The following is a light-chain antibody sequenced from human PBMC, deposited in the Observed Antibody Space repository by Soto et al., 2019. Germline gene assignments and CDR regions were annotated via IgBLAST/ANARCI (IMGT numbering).Light chain of an antibody. V-gene: IGLV2-23*01. Sequence: QSALTQPASVSGSPGQSITISCAGGSSDVGTYDLVSWYQQHPGKAPKLIIYEGTKRPSGVSNRFSGSKSGDTASLTISGLQAEDEADYYCCSYAGSYTWVFGGGTQLTVL. CDR2: EGT. J-gene: IGLJ3*02. CDR3: CSYAGSYTWV. CDR1: SSDVGTYDL.